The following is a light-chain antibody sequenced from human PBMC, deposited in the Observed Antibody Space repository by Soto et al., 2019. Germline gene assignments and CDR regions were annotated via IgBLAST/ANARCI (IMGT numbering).Light chain of an antibody. Sequence: DIQMTQSPSSVSASVGAGLPINCRASQGISGWLAWYQQKPGKAPNIMIYDASTLRNGVPSRFSGSGSGTYFTLTISNLQPEDVATYYCQQGNSFPLTLGGGTKVDI. CDR1: QGISGW. V-gene: IGKV1-12*01. CDR3: QQGNSFPLT. J-gene: IGKJ4*01. CDR2: DAS.